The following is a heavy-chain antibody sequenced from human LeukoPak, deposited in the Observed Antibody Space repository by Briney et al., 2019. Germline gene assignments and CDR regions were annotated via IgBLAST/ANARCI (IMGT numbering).Heavy chain of an antibody. V-gene: IGHV3-7*01. J-gene: IGHJ4*02. CDR2: INSDGSAK. CDR1: GFSFSSQW. D-gene: IGHD1-7*01. CDR3: ADLGTSD. Sequence: GGSLRLSCAVSGFSFSSQWMTWVRQAPGTGLEWVATINSDGSAKYLVDSVKGRLTISRDNAKNLVYLQMSILRAEDTAVYYCADLGTSDCGQGTLVTVSS.